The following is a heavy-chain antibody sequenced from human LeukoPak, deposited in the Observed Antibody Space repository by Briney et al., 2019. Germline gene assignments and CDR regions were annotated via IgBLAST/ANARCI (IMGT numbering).Heavy chain of an antibody. CDR1: GGSISSYY. CDR3: ASGGNDSSGYYIGESYWYFDL. Sequence: SETLSLTCTVSGGSISSYYWSWIRQPPGKGLEWIGYIYYSGSTNYNPSLKSRVTISVDTSKNQFSLKLSSVTAADTAVYYCASGGNDSSGYYIGESYWYFDLWGRGTLVTVSS. V-gene: IGHV4-59*01. CDR2: IYYSGST. D-gene: IGHD3-22*01. J-gene: IGHJ2*01.